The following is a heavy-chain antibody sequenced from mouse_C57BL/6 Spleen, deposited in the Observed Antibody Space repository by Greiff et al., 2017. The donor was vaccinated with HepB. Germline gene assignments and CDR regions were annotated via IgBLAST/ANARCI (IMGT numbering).Heavy chain of an antibody. V-gene: IGHV1-39*01. CDR1: GYSFTDYN. Sequence: SGPELVKPGASVKISCKASGYSFTDYNMNWVKQSNGKSLEWIGVINPNYGTTSYNQKFKGKATLTVDQSSSTAYMQLNSLTSEDSAVYYCARSSLYDGYYDWYFDVWGTGTTVTVSS. D-gene: IGHD2-3*01. J-gene: IGHJ1*03. CDR2: INPNYGTT. CDR3: ARSSLYDGYYDWYFDV.